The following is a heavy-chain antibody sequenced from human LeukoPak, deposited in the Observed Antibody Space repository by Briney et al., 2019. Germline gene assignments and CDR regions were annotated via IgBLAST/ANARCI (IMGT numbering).Heavy chain of an antibody. CDR3: ARVDGDDWYYFDY. Sequence: GASVKVSCKASGYTFTGYYMHWVRQAPGQGLEWMGWINPNSGGTNYAQKFQGSVTMTRDTSISTAYMELSRLRSDDTAIYYCARVDGDDWYYFDYWGQGNLVSVSS. D-gene: IGHD2-21*02. CDR1: GYTFTGYY. V-gene: IGHV1-2*02. J-gene: IGHJ4*02. CDR2: INPNSGGT.